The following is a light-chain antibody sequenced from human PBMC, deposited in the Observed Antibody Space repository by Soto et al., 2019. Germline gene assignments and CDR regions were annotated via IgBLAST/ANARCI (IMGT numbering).Light chain of an antibody. J-gene: IGLJ1*01. V-gene: IGLV2-8*01. Sequence: QSVLTEPPSASGSPGPAVTISCTGTSSDVGGYNYVSWYHQHTGKAPELMIYEVTKRPSGVPDRCSGSKSGNTASLTVSGLQAEDEADYYCSSYAGSSNVFGTGTKVTVL. CDR3: SSYAGSSNV. CDR1: SSDVGGYNY. CDR2: EVT.